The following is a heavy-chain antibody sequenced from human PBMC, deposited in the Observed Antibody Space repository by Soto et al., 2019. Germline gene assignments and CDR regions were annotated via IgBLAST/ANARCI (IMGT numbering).Heavy chain of an antibody. D-gene: IGHD3-22*01. J-gene: IGHJ4*02. CDR1: GYSFAGYW. Sequence: GESLKISCKGSGYSFAGYWITWVRQKPGKGLEWMGRIDPSDSQTYYSPSFRGHVTVSVTKSITAVFLQWSSLRASDTAMYYCARQIYDSDTGPNFQYYFDSWGQGTPVTVSS. CDR3: ARQIYDSDTGPNFQYYFDS. V-gene: IGHV5-10-1*01. CDR2: IDPSDSQT.